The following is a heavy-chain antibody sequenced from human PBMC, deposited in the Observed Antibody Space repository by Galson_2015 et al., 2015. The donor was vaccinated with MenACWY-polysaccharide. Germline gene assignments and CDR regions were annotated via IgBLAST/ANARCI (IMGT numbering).Heavy chain of an antibody. Sequence: VGRIRSKANSYATAYAASVKGRFTISRDDSKNTAYLQMNSLKTEDTAVYYCTRGKVVPAAKVYYYYGMDVWGQGTTVTVSS. D-gene: IGHD2-2*01. CDR2: IRSKANSYAT. J-gene: IGHJ6*02. V-gene: IGHV3-73*01. CDR3: TRGKVVPAAKVYYYYGMDV.